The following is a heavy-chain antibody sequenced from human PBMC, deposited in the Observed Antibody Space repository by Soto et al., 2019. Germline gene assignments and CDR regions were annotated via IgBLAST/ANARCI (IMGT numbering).Heavy chain of an antibody. D-gene: IGHD6-6*01. V-gene: IGHV3-48*02. Sequence: GGSLRLSCEASGFTFSSYSMNWVRQAPGKGLERVSYISSSSSTIYYADSVKGRLTISRDNAKNSLYLQMNSLRDEDTAVYYCAREGEYGGAFDIWGQGTMVTVSS. CDR2: ISSSSSTI. J-gene: IGHJ3*02. CDR3: AREGEYGGAFDI. CDR1: GFTFSSYS.